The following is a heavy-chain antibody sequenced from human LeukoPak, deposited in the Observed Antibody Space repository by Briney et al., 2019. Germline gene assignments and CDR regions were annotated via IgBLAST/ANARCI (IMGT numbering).Heavy chain of an antibody. V-gene: IGHV3-23*01. Sequence: GGSLRLSCAASGFIFSSYAMNWVRQAPGKGLEWVSAISGSGGSTYYADSVKGRFNISRDNSKNTLYLQMNSLRAEDTAVYYCAKDGSRYCSSTSCYRWFDPWGQGTLVTVSS. J-gene: IGHJ5*02. CDR2: ISGSGGST. D-gene: IGHD2-2*01. CDR1: GFIFSSYA. CDR3: AKDGSRYCSSTSCYRWFDP.